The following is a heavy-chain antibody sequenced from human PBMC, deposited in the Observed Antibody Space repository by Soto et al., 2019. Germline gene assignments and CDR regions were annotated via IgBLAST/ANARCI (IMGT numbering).Heavy chain of an antibody. V-gene: IGHV3-23*01. D-gene: IGHD1-26*01. CDR3: AKDLGASWARFDY. Sequence: PVVSKRLSWAAAGFTFSSFAMSWVRKAPGKGLEWVSAISGSGGSTYYADSVKGRFTISRDNSKNTLYLQMNSLRAEDTAVYYCAKDLGASWARFDYWGQGTLVTVSS. CDR2: ISGSGGST. CDR1: GFTFSSFA. J-gene: IGHJ4*02.